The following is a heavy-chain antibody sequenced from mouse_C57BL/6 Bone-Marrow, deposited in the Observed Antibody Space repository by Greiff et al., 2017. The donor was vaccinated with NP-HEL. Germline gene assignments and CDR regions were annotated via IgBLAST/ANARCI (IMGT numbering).Heavy chain of an antibody. J-gene: IGHJ3*01. CDR3: ARGGLWLRRAWFAY. D-gene: IGHD2-2*01. CDR2: INPNNGGT. V-gene: IGHV1-26*01. Sequence: EVQLQQSGPELVKPGASVKISCKASGYTFTDYYMNWVKQSHGKSLEWIGDINPNNGGTSYNQKFKGKATLTVDKSSSTAYMELRSLTSEDSAVYYCARGGLWLRRAWFAYWGQGTLVTVSA. CDR1: GYTFTDYY.